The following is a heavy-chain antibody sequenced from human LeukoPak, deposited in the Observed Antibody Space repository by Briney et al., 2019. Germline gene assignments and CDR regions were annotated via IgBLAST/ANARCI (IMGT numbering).Heavy chain of an antibody. J-gene: IGHJ4*02. CDR3: AKNSRDQRLCEFNY. Sequence: GGSLRLSCAASGFTFDASAMSWVRQAPGKGLEWVAVITGGGESTYYADSVKGRFTISGDNSKKTLFLQVNSLRAEDTAVYFCAKNSRDQRLCEFNYWGQGIVVTVSS. CDR2: ITGGGEST. D-gene: IGHD2-2*01. V-gene: IGHV3-23*01. CDR1: GFTFDASA.